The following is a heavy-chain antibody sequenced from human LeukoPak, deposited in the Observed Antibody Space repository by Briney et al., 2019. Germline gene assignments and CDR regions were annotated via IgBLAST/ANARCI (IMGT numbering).Heavy chain of an antibody. V-gene: IGHV1-69*02. D-gene: IGHD2-2*02. CDR3: ARGLYSIVVVPAAIVTTDYYYYGMDV. Sequence: GASVKVSCKASGGTFSSYTISWVRQAPGQGLEWMGRIIPILGIANYTQKFQGRVTITADKSTSTAYMELSSLRSEDTAVYYCARGLYSIVVVPAAIVTTDYYYYGMDVWGQGTTVTVSS. J-gene: IGHJ6*02. CDR1: GGTFSSYT. CDR2: IIPILGIA.